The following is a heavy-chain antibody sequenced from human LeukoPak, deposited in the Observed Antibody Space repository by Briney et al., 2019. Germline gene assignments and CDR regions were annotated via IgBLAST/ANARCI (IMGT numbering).Heavy chain of an antibody. CDR3: ARDMVRGVLYYYYSMDV. J-gene: IGHJ6*02. V-gene: IGHV1-69*04. CDR1: GGTFSSYA. D-gene: IGHD3-10*01. Sequence: SVKVSCKASGGTFSSYAISWVRQAPGQGLEWMGRIIPILGIANYAQKFQGRVTITADKSTSTAYMELSSLRSEDTAVYYCARDMVRGVLYYYYSMDVWGQGTTVTVSS. CDR2: IIPILGIA.